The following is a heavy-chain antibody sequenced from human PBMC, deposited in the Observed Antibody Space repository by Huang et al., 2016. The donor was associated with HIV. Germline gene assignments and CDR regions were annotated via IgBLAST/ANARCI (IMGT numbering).Heavy chain of an antibody. CDR2: ISWNSATI. CDR3: AKSPYYDILTGYYDY. V-gene: IGHV3-9*03. CDR1: GFTFDDYA. Sequence: EVQLVESGGGLVQPGRSLRLSCAASGFTFDDYALHWVRQAPGKGLEGVSVISWNSATIGYADSVKGRFTISRDNAKNSLYLQMNSLRSEDMALYYCAKSPYYDILTGYYDYWGQGTLVTVSS. J-gene: IGHJ4*02. D-gene: IGHD3-9*01.